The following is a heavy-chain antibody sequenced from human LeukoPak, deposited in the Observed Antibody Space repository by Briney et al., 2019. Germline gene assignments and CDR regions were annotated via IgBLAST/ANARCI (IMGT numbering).Heavy chain of an antibody. CDR2: IYYIGST. J-gene: IGHJ3*02. V-gene: IGHV4-59*01. CDR3: ARVQDATYYYDSSGDDAFDI. Sequence: SETLSLTWTVSGRSISSYYWSWIRQPPGKGLEWVGYIYYIGSTNYNPSLKSRVTISVDTSKNQFSLKLSSVTAADTAVYYCARVQDATYYYDSSGDDAFDIWGQGTMVTVSS. CDR1: GRSISSYY. D-gene: IGHD3-22*01.